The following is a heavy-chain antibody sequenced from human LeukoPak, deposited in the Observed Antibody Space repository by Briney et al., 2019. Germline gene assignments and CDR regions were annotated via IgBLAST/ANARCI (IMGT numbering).Heavy chain of an antibody. D-gene: IGHD4-23*01. Sequence: GGSLRLSCAASGFTFSSYGMHWVRQAPGKGLEWVAFIRYDGSNKYYADSVRGRFTISRDNSRHVLYLQLTRLRVDDTAFYYCPKPLLTPGNWGPGTLVTVSS. J-gene: IGHJ4*02. CDR1: GFTFSSYG. CDR2: IRYDGSNK. V-gene: IGHV3-30*02. CDR3: PKPLLTPGN.